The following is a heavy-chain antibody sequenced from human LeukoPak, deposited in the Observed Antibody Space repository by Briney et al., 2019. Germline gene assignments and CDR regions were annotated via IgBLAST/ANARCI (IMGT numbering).Heavy chain of an antibody. CDR3: AKEYCSGGSCYEEGFDH. V-gene: IGHV3-23*01. D-gene: IGHD2-15*01. Sequence: GGSLRLSCAASGFTFSSYAMSWVRQAPGKGLEWVSAISGSGGSTYYADSVKGRFTISRDNSKNTLYLQMKSLRAEDTAVYYCAKEYCSGGSCYEEGFDHWGQGTLVTVSS. J-gene: IGHJ4*02. CDR1: GFTFSSYA. CDR2: ISGSGGST.